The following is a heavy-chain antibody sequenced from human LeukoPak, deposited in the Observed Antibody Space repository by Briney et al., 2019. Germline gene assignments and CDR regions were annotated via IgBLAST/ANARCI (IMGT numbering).Heavy chain of an antibody. CDR1: GVTFSSYG. J-gene: IGHJ5*02. Sequence: PGGSLRLSCAASGVTFSSYGMHWVRQAPGKGLEWVAFIRYDGSNKYYADSVKGRFTISRDNSKNTLYLQMNSLRAEDTAVYYCAKGLGWPPPNWFDPWGQGTLVTVSS. CDR2: IRYDGSNK. V-gene: IGHV3-30*02. D-gene: IGHD6-19*01. CDR3: AKGLGWPPPNWFDP.